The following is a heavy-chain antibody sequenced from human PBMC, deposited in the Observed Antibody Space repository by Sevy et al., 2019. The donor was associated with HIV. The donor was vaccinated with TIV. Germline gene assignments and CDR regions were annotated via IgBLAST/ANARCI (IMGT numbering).Heavy chain of an antibody. CDR2: ITPDDT. CDR1: GFTFSTYT. CDR3: ARDAQTWRGPWYGTSGADR. J-gene: IGHJ5*02. D-gene: IGHD1-1*01. Sequence: GGSLRLSCTASGFTFSTYTLTCVRQAPGKGLEWVSSITPDDTHYADSVRGRFSVSRDNSKNTLYLQMDSLTVDDTAVYYCARDAQTWRGPWYGTSGADRWGQGTLVTVSS. V-gene: IGHV3-23*01.